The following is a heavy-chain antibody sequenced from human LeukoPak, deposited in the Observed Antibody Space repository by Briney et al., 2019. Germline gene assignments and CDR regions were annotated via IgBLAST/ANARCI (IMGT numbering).Heavy chain of an antibody. V-gene: IGHV1-18*01. CDR1: GYTFSSYG. J-gene: IGHJ4*02. CDR3: AKDHQYDFDY. CDR2: ISAYNGNT. D-gene: IGHD2-2*01. Sequence: GASVKVSCKASGYTFSSYGISWVRQAPGQGLEWMGWISAYNGNTNFAQKFQGRVTMTTDTSTSTAYMELRSLTSDETAVYYCAKDHQYDFDYWGQGTLVTVSS.